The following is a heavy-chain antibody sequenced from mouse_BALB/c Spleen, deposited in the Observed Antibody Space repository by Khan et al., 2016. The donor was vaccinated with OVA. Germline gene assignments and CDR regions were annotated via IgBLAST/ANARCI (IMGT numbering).Heavy chain of an antibody. CDR1: GFTFNTYA. J-gene: IGHJ4*01. V-gene: IGHV10-1*02. Sequence: EVQLVESGGGLVQPKGSLKLSCAASGFTFNTYAMNWVRQAPGKGLEWVARIRSKSNNYATYYADSVKDRFIISRDDSQSMLYLQMSNLKTEDTAMYYCVRPYGNYGYYAMDYWGHGTSVTVSS. CDR2: IRSKSNNYAT. CDR3: VRPYGNYGYYAMDY. D-gene: IGHD2-10*02.